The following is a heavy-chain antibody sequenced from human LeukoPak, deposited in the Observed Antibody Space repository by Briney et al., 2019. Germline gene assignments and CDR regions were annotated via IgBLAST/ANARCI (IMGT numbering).Heavy chain of an antibody. CDR2: ISSFSSTI. CDR3: ARSPNYKGYFDY. D-gene: IGHD3-10*01. J-gene: IGHJ4*02. CDR1: GFIFSSYE. V-gene: IGHV3-48*03. Sequence: GGSLRLSCAASGFIFSSYEMNWVRQAPGKGLELVSYISSFSSTIYYADSVMGRFTISRDDAKNSLYLQMNSLRAEDTAVYYCARSPNYKGYFDYWGQGTLVTVSS.